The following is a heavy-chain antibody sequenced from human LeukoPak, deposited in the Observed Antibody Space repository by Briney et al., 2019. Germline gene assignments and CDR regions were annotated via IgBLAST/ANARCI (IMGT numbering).Heavy chain of an antibody. CDR3: ARAKYSSSRYAVQNDAFDI. V-gene: IGHV3-23*01. CDR1: GFSFIGYA. Sequence: PGGSLRLSCAASGFSFIGYAMSWVRQAPGKGLEWVSAISSNSGGTYYADSVKGRFTISGDNSKNTLYLQMNSLRAEDTAVYYCARAKYSSSRYAVQNDAFDIWGQGTMVTVSS. J-gene: IGHJ3*02. CDR2: ISSNSGGT. D-gene: IGHD6-13*01.